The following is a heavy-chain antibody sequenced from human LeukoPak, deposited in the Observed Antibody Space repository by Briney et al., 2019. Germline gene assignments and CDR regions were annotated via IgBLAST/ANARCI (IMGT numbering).Heavy chain of an antibody. V-gene: IGHV3-21*01. CDR1: GFTFSSYS. D-gene: IGHD4-17*01. CDR2: ISSSSSYI. Sequence: GGSLRLSCAASGFTFSSYSMNWVRQAPGKGLEWVSSISSSSSYIYYADSVKGRFTISRDNAKNSLYLQMNSLRAEDTAVYYCARATVTTADAFDIWGQGTMVTVSS. CDR3: ARATVTTADAFDI. J-gene: IGHJ3*02.